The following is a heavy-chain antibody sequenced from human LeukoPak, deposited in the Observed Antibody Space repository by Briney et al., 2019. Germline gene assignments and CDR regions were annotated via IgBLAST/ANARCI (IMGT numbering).Heavy chain of an antibody. V-gene: IGHV3-30*18. D-gene: IGHD4-23*01. J-gene: IGHJ6*03. CDR2: ISYDGSNK. CDR1: GFTFSSYA. CDR3: AKDSRGGNRGDYYYYYMDV. Sequence: GGSLRLSCAASGFTFSSYAMHWVRQAPGKGLEWVAVISYDGSNKYYADSVKGRFTISRDNSKNTLYLQMNSLRAEDTALCYCAKDSRGGNRGDYYYYYMDVWGKGTTVTVSS.